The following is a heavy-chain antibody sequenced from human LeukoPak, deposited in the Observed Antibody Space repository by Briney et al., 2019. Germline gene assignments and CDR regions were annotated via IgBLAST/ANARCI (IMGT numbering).Heavy chain of an antibody. CDR3: AKTHYYDSSGVPGDY. CDR1: RFTFSSYG. V-gene: IGHV3-30*18. D-gene: IGHD3-22*01. CDR2: ISHDGSNA. Sequence: GGSLRLSCAASRFTFSSYGMHWAPQAPGKGLEWVAVISHDGSNAYYADSVKGRLTISRDNSKNTLYLQMSSLRAEDTAVYYCAKTHYYDSSGVPGDYWGQGTLVTVSS. J-gene: IGHJ4*02.